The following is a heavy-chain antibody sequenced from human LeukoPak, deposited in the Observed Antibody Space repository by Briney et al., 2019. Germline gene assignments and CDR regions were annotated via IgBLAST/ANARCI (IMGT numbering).Heavy chain of an antibody. CDR2: IKQDGSEK. CDR1: GFTFSSYW. CDR3: ARSSSSWFYDFDY. J-gene: IGHJ4*02. D-gene: IGHD6-13*01. V-gene: IGHV3-7*01. Sequence: GGSLRLSCAASGFTFSSYWMSWVRQAPGQGLEWVANIKQDGSEKYYVDSAKGRFTISRDNAKNSLYLEMNSLRAEDTAVYYCARSSSSWFYDFDYWGQGTLVTVSS.